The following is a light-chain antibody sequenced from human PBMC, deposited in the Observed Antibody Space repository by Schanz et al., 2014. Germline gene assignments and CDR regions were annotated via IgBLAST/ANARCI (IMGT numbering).Light chain of an antibody. CDR2: DAS. J-gene: IGKJ1*01. CDR3: QQYVESPGT. Sequence: EAVLTQSPGTLSLSPGERATLSCRASQSVSSSSLAWYQQKPGQAPKLLIYDASNRATGIPARFSGSGSGTDFTLTISSLEPEDFAVYCQQYVESPGTFGQGTRLEI. CDR1: QSVSSSS. V-gene: IGKV3-20*01.